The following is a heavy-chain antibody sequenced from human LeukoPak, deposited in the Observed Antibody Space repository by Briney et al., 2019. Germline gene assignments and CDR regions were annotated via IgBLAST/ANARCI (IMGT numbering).Heavy chain of an antibody. D-gene: IGHD6-19*01. J-gene: IGHJ4*02. CDR2: ISGSGGST. CDR3: AKVPRIAVAEVGFFFDY. CDR1: GFTFSSYA. Sequence: GGSLRLSCAASGFTFSSYAMSWVRQAPGKGLEWVSAISGSGGSTYYADSVKGRFTISRDNSKSTLYLQMNSLRAEDTAVYYCAKVPRIAVAEVGFFFDYWGQGTLVTVSS. V-gene: IGHV3-23*01.